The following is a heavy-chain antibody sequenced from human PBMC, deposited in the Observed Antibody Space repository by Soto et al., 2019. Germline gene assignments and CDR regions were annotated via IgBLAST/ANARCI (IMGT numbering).Heavy chain of an antibody. Sequence: SETLSLTCTVSGGSISSGDYYWSWIRQPPGKGLEWIGYIYYSGSTYYNPSLKSRVTISVDTSKNQFSLKLSSVTAADTAVYYCARDRGEMATNDQNGMDVWGQGTTVTVSS. CDR2: IYYSGST. D-gene: IGHD5-12*01. V-gene: IGHV4-30-4*01. CDR1: GGSISSGDYY. J-gene: IGHJ6*02. CDR3: ARDRGEMATNDQNGMDV.